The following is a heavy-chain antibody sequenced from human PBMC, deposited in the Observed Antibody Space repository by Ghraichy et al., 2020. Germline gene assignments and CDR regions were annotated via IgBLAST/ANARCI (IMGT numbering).Heavy chain of an antibody. CDR3: ARARRWSPGPFDY. Sequence: SETLSLTCTVSGGSISSYYWSWIRQPPGKGLEWIGYIYYSGSTNYNPSLKSRVTISVDTSKNQFSLKLSSVTAADTAVYYCARARRWSPGPFDYRGQGTLVTVSS. CDR2: IYYSGST. V-gene: IGHV4-59*01. CDR1: GGSISSYY. J-gene: IGHJ4*02.